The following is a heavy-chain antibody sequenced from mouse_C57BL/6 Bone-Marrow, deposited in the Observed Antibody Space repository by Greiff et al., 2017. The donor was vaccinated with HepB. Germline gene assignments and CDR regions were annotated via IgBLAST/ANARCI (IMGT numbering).Heavy chain of an antibody. CDR3: ARQFLLGFAY. Sequence: EVMLVESRGGLVQPGGSLKLSCAASGFTFSDYYMYWVRQTPEKRLEWVAYISNGGGSTYYPDTVKGRFTISRDNAKNTLYLQMSRLKSEDTAMYYCARQFLLGFAYWGQGTLVTVSA. V-gene: IGHV5-12*01. CDR1: GFTFSDYY. CDR2: ISNGGGST. J-gene: IGHJ3*01.